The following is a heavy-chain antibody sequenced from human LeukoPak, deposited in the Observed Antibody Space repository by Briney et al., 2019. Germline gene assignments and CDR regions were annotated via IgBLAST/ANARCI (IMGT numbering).Heavy chain of an antibody. CDR1: GFSLTTRGVG. D-gene: IGHD3-22*01. Sequence: SGPTLVNPTQTLTLTCTFSGFSLTTRGVGVAWIRQPPGKALEWLALIYWNDEKRYRPSLQSRLIITKDTSKNQVVLTMTNMDPVDTATYYCAHRRSNYYDSSGYPLDAFDVWGQGKMVTVSS. J-gene: IGHJ3*01. CDR2: IYWNDEK. CDR3: AHRRSNYYDSSGYPLDAFDV. V-gene: IGHV2-5*01.